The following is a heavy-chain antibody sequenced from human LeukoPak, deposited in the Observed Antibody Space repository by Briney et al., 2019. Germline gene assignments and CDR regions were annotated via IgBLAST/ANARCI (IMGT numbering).Heavy chain of an antibody. CDR1: GFTLSDYW. V-gene: IGHV3-7*01. CDR2: IKQDGGEK. J-gene: IGHJ3*02. Sequence: QPGGSLRLSCAASGFTLSDYWMTWVRQAPGKGLEWVAHIKQDGGEKYYVDSVRGRFTISRDNVNNLVFLQMNSLKSEDTAVYYCAIDLVGSGWYFGDAFDIWGQGTMVTVSS. CDR3: AIDLVGSGWYFGDAFDI. D-gene: IGHD6-19*01.